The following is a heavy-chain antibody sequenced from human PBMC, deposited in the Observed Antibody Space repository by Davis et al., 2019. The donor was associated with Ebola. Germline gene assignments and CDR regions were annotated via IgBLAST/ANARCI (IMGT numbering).Heavy chain of an antibody. V-gene: IGHV4-61*05. J-gene: IGHJ4*02. D-gene: IGHD1-7*01. CDR2: IYYSGST. Sequence: MPSETLSLTCTVSGGSISSSSYYWGWIRQPPGKGLEWIGYIYYSGSTNYNPSLKSRVTISVDTSKNQFSLKLSSVTAADTAVYYCARVDWNYVLDYWGQGTLVTVSS. CDR1: GGSISSSSYY. CDR3: ARVDWNYVLDY.